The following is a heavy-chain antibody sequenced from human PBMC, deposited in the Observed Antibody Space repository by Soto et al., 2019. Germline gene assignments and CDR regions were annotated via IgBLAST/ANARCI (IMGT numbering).Heavy chain of an antibody. CDR1: GFSLSTSGMC. J-gene: IGHJ6*02. D-gene: IGHD3-10*01. Sequence: SGPTLVNHTQTLTLTCTFSGFSLSTSGMCVSWIRQPPGKALEWLALIDWDDDKYYSTSLKTRLTISKDTSKNQVVLTMTNMDPVDTATYYCATYYYGSGSYYAHYYYGMDVWGQGTTVTVSS. CDR3: ATYYYGSGSYYAHYYYGMDV. V-gene: IGHV2-70*01. CDR2: IDWDDDK.